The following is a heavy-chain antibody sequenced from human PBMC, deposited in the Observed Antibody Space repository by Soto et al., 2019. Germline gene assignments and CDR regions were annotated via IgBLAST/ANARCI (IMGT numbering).Heavy chain of an antibody. J-gene: IGHJ4*02. V-gene: IGHV3-9*01. CDR2: ISWNSGSI. CDR3: AKGPATVTTFSDY. Sequence: GGSLRLSCAASGFTFDDYAMHWVRQAPGKGLEWVSGISWNSGSIGYADSVKGRFTISRDNAKNSLYLQMNSLRAEDTALYYCAKGPATVTTFSDYWGQGTLVTVSS. D-gene: IGHD4-17*01. CDR1: GFTFDDYA.